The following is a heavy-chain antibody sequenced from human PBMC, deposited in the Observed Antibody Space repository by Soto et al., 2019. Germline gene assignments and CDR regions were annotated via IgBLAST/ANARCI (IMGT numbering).Heavy chain of an antibody. V-gene: IGHV3-11*01. D-gene: IGHD6-19*01. Sequence: LACAASGYPFTDYYMSWTRQAPGEGLEWVSYISSSSSTIHYADSVKGRFTISRDNAKNSLYLQMNGLRAEDTAVYYGARDRLEGGWFANKFAVWVPGTLVTVSS. CDR3: ARDRLEGGWFANKFAV. CDR2: ISSSSSTI. CDR1: GYPFTDYY. J-gene: IGHJ4*02.